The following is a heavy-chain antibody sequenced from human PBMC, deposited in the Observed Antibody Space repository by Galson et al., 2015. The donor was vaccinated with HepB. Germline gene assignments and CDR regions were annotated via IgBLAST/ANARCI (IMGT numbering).Heavy chain of an antibody. Sequence: SVKVSCKASGYTFTSYAMHWVRQAPGQRLEWMGWINAGNGNTKYSQKFQGRVTITRDTSASTAYMELSSLRSEDTAVYYCARVDFWGNWFDPWGQGTLVTVSS. CDR1: GYTFTSYA. D-gene: IGHD3-3*01. J-gene: IGHJ5*02. CDR3: ARVDFWGNWFDP. V-gene: IGHV1-3*01. CDR2: INAGNGNT.